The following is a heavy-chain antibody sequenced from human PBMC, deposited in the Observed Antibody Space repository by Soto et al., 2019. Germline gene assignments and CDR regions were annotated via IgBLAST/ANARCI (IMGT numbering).Heavy chain of an antibody. Sequence: QITLKESGPTLVKPTQTLTLTCTFSGFSLSTSGVGVGWIRQPPGKALEWLALIYWDDDKRYSPSLKSRLTIPKDTSKNQAVLTMPNMDPVDPATDYCAHSAEYQLPFYSDYWGQGTLVTVSS. V-gene: IGHV2-5*02. CDR1: GFSLSTSGVG. CDR3: AHSAEYQLPFYSDY. CDR2: IYWDDDK. D-gene: IGHD2-2*01. J-gene: IGHJ4*02.